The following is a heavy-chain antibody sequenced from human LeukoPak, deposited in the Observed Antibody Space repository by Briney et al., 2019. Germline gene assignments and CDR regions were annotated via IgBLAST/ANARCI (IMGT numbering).Heavy chain of an antibody. D-gene: IGHD6-13*01. J-gene: IGHJ4*02. CDR3: ARGRDSSR. Sequence: GGSLRLSCAASGFTFSNAWMSWVRQAPGKGLEWVSYISSTSSTIFYADSVKGRFTISRDNAKNSLYLQMNNLRDEDTAVFYCARGRDSSRWGQGTLVTVSS. CDR1: GFTFSNAW. V-gene: IGHV3-48*02. CDR2: ISSTSSTI.